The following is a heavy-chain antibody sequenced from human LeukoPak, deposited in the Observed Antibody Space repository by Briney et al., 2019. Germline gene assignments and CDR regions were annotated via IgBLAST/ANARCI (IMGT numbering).Heavy chain of an antibody. CDR2: IYYSGST. V-gene: IGHV4-59*12. J-gene: IGHJ4*02. CDR3: ARDKVRAMTTVFFDY. Sequence: SETLSLTCTVSGGSISSYYWSWIRQPPGKGLEWIGYIYYSGSTNYNPSLKSRVTISVDTSKNQFSLKLSSVTAADTAVYYCARDKVRAMTTVFFDYWGQGTLVTVSS. CDR1: GGSISSYY. D-gene: IGHD4-17*01.